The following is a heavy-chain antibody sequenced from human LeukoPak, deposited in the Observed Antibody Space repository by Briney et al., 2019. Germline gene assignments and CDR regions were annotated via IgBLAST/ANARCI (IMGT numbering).Heavy chain of an antibody. CDR2: IYFTGNT. V-gene: IGHV4-39*01. CDR1: GGSISSDTYF. D-gene: IGHD2/OR15-2a*01. Sequence: PSETLSLTCTVSGGSISSDTYFWGWIRQPPGKGLEWIANIYFTGNTYYNPSLKSRATISVDTSKNQFSLTLSSVTAADTAVYYCASEANRGGGFDSWGQGTQVTVSS. J-gene: IGHJ4*02. CDR3: ASEANRGGGFDS.